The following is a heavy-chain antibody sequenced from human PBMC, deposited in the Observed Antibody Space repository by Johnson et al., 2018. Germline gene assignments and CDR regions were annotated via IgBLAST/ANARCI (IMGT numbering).Heavy chain of an antibody. CDR1: GFPFSSYA. V-gene: IGHV3-23*01. Sequence: VQLQESGGGLGQPGGSLRLSCAASGFPFSSYAMSWVRQTPGKGLEWVSVISGGGGSTYYADSVKGRFTISRDNSKNTLYLQMNSLRAEDTAGYYCAKGVNVLVWSGELSADSFDIWGQGTMVTVSS. CDR2: ISGGGGST. CDR3: AKGVNVLVWSGELSADSFDI. J-gene: IGHJ3*02. D-gene: IGHD3-10*01.